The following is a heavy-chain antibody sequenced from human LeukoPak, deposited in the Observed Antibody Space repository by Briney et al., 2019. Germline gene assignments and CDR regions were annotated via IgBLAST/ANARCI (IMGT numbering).Heavy chain of an antibody. Sequence: VASVKVSCKASGYTFTSYDINWVRQAPGQGLEWMGWISGYNGNTNHAQNLQGRVTVTTDTSTNTVYMELRSLRSDDTAVYYCARDHAAVKPVAGTFDYWGQGTLVTVSS. V-gene: IGHV1-18*01. CDR2: ISGYNGNT. CDR3: ARDHAAVKPVAGTFDY. CDR1: GYTFTSYD. D-gene: IGHD6-19*01. J-gene: IGHJ4*02.